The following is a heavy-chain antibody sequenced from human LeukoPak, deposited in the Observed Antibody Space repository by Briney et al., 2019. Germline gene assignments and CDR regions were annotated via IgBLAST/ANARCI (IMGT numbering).Heavy chain of an antibody. J-gene: IGHJ4*02. CDR3: AKDIRSIAVAGNFDY. D-gene: IGHD6-19*01. Sequence: PGGSLRLSCAASGFTFSSYGMHWVRQAPGKGLEWVAVISYDGSNKYYADSVKGRFTISRDNSKNTLYLQMNSLRAEDTAAYYCAKDIRSIAVAGNFDYWGQGTLVTVSS. CDR1: GFTFSSYG. CDR2: ISYDGSNK. V-gene: IGHV3-30*18.